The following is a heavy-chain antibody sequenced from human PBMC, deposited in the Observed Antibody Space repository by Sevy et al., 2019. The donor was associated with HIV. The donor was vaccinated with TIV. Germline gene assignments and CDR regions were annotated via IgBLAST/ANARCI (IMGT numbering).Heavy chain of an antibody. CDR3: ARGPGVVAVAALNWFDP. CDR2: ISYDGSDK. CDR1: GLTFSSYA. J-gene: IGHJ5*02. D-gene: IGHD2-15*01. Sequence: GGSLRLSCAASGLTFSSYAMHWVRQAPGKGLEWVAVISYDGSDKYFVDSVKGRFTISRDNSKNTLFLQMNSLRTEDTAVYYCARGPGVVAVAALNWFDPWGQGTLVTVSS. V-gene: IGHV3-30*04.